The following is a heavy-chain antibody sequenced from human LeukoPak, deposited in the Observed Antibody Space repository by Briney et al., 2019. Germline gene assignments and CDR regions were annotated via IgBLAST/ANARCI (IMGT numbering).Heavy chain of an antibody. J-gene: IGHJ4*02. CDR3: ERDHYYYDSSGYYFDY. Sequence: SLTLSLTFSVSGGTISSGSNYSGWIRQPPGNWLEWVGSIYYSGSTYYNPSLKSRVTISVDTSKNQFSLKLSAVTAADTAVYYCERDHYYYDSSGYYFDYWGQGTLVTVSS. CDR1: GGTISSGSNY. CDR2: IYYSGST. D-gene: IGHD3-22*01. V-gene: IGHV4-39*07.